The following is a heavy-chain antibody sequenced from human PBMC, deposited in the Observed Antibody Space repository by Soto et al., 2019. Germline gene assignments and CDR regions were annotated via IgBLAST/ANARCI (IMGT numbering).Heavy chain of an antibody. D-gene: IGHD3-22*01. CDR2: IYYSGST. J-gene: IGHJ3*02. V-gene: IGHV4-39*01. Sequence: SETLSLTCTVSGGSISSSSYYWGWIRQPPGKGLEWIGSIYYSGSTYYNPSLKSRVTISVDTSMNQFSLKLSSVTAADTAVYYCSRYYDSSGYDGDDAFDIWGQGTMVTVSS. CDR1: GGSISSSSYY. CDR3: SRYYDSSGYDGDDAFDI.